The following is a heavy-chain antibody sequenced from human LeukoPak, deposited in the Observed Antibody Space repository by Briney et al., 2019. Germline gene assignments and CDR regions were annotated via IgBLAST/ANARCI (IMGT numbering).Heavy chain of an antibody. CDR3: ASRPQGPYCSGGTCYDYFYGMDV. CDR2: INHSRTT. V-gene: IGHV4-34*01. Sequence: SETLSLTCAVYGGSFSGYYWSWIRQPPGKGLEWIGEINHSRTTNYNPSLKSRVTISADTSKNQFSLKLSSVTAADTAVYYCASRPQGPYCSGGTCYDYFYGMDVWGQGTTVTVSS. CDR1: GGSFSGYY. J-gene: IGHJ6*02. D-gene: IGHD2-15*01.